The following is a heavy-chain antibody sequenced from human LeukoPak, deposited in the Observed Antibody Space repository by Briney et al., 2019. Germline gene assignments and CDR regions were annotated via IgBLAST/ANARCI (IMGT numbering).Heavy chain of an antibody. CDR1: GFTVSSNY. Sequence: GRSLRLSCAASGFTVSSNYMSWVRQAPGKGLEWVSVIYSGGSTYYADSVKGRFTVSRDNSKNTLFLQMNSLRAEDTAVYYCAKDGGLWVSAHWGDSWGRGTLVTVSS. D-gene: IGHD7-27*01. CDR2: IYSGGST. J-gene: IGHJ4*02. CDR3: AKDGGLWVSAHWGDS. V-gene: IGHV3-53*01.